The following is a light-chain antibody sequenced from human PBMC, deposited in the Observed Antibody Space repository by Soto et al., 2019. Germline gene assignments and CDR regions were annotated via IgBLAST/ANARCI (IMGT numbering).Light chain of an antibody. CDR3: QQYYSAEVT. V-gene: IGKV4-1*01. CDR2: WAS. CDR1: QSVLYSSNNKNY. Sequence: DIVMTQSPDSLAVSLGERATINCKSSQSVLYSSNNKNYLAWYQQKPGQPPTLLIYWASTRESGVPDRFSGSGSGTDFTLPISSLQAEDVAVYYCQQYYSAEVTFGQGTKVEI. J-gene: IGKJ1*01.